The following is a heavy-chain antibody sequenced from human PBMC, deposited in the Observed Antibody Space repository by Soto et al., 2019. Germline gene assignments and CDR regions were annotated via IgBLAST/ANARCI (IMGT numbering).Heavy chain of an antibody. CDR3: ARHAPYCSSTSHCAYGMEV. V-gene: IGHV4-59*08. J-gene: IGHJ6*02. D-gene: IGHD2-2*01. CDR1: GGTIISHY. Sequence: SEPQYLTYTVSGGTIISHYWIWIRQHPGKGLEWIGYIYYSGSTSYNPSLRSRVTISVDTSKNQFSLKLSSVTAADTAVYYCARHAPYCSSTSHCAYGMEVWGQGTTGTVSS. CDR2: IYYSGST.